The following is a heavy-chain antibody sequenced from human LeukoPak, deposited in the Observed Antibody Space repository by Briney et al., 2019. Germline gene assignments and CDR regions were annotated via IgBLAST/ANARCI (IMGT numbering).Heavy chain of an antibody. V-gene: IGHV3-7*01. D-gene: IGHD1-26*01. CDR1: GFTFSSYW. CDR3: ARFDPNSGSYKDFDY. CDR2: IKQDGSEK. Sequence: PGGSLRLSCAASGFTFSSYWRSWVRQAPGKGLEWVANIKQDGSEKSYVDSVKGRFTISRDNAKNSLYLQMSSLRAEDTAVYYCARFDPNSGSYKDFDYWGQGTLVTVPS. J-gene: IGHJ4*02.